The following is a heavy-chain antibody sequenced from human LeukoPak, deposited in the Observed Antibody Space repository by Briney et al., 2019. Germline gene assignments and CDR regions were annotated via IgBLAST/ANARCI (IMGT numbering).Heavy chain of an antibody. D-gene: IGHD4-11*01. CDR1: GFTFSSYS. Sequence: PGGSLRLSCAASGFTFSSYSMNWVRQASGKGLEWVSSISSSSSYIYYADSVKGRFTISRDNAKNSLYLQMNSLRAEDTAVYYCARGPGYSNYEPYYYYMDVWGKGTTVTVSS. J-gene: IGHJ6*03. CDR2: ISSSSSYI. CDR3: ARGPGYSNYEPYYYYMDV. V-gene: IGHV3-21*01.